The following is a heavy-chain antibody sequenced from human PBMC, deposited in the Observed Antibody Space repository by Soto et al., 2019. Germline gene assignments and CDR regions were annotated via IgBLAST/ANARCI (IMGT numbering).Heavy chain of an antibody. V-gene: IGHV3-30*18. D-gene: IGHD6-19*01. CDR1: GSTFSSYR. J-gene: IGHJ6*02. Sequence: PDRWIRLSCAPSGSTFSSYRMHWVPQARGKGLAGLAHRLYDGSNEYYADSVKGRCTISRDNSKNTLYLQMSSLRAEDTALYYCVKDGSSGWPYFDYMDVWGQVTTV. CDR2: RLYDGSNE. CDR3: VKDGSSGWPYFDYMDV.